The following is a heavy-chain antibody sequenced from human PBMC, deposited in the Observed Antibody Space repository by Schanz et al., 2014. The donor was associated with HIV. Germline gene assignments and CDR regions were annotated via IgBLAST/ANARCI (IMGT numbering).Heavy chain of an antibody. CDR3: ADPPNLDL. CDR2: INYGGETT. Sequence: EVQMLESGGGLVQPGGSLRLSCTASGFSFSSYEMSWVRQAPGKGLEWVSTINYGGETTYYADSVKGRFTISRDNSKNTLYLQMNSLRAEDTAVYYCADPPNLDLWGRGTLVTVSS. CDR1: GFSFSSYE. J-gene: IGHJ4*02. D-gene: IGHD2-8*01. V-gene: IGHV3-23*01.